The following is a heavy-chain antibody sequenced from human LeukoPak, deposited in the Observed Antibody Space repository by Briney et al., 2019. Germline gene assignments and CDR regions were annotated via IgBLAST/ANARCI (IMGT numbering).Heavy chain of an antibody. V-gene: IGHV4-4*07. CDR1: GGSISSYY. D-gene: IGHD3-9*01. CDR3: ARSKDILTGYCFDY. J-gene: IGHJ4*02. Sequence: PSVTLSLTCTVSGGSISSYYWSWIRQPAGKGLEWIGRIYTSGSTNYNPSLKSRVTISVDTSKKQFSLKLSSVTAADTAVYYCARSKDILTGYCFDYWGQGTLVTVSS. CDR2: IYTSGST.